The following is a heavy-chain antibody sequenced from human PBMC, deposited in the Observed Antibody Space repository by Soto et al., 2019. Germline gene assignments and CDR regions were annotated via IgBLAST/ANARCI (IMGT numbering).Heavy chain of an antibody. CDR3: ARSRGSSKPYFYDY. D-gene: IGHD1-26*01. CDR1: GGSISTAGMY. CDR2: VFYTGVT. Sequence: QVQLQESGPGLVKPSETLSLTCTVSGGSISTAGMYWSWIRQHPGKGLEWIGYVFYTGVTYYTPSLKSRVTISVDTAENQFSLKLTSVTAADTAIYYCARSRGSSKPYFYDYCGQGTLVTVSS. V-gene: IGHV4-31*03. J-gene: IGHJ4*02.